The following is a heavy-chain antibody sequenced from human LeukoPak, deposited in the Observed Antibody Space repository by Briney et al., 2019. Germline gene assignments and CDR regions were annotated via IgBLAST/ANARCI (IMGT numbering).Heavy chain of an antibody. D-gene: IGHD4-17*01. CDR3: ARGHGDLFDY. Sequence: ASVKDSSKASGDTFTGYYMHWVRQAPGQGLEWMGWINHNSGGTNYAQKFQGRVTMTRDTSISTAYMELSRLRSDDTAVYYCARGHGDLFDYWGQGTLVTVSS. J-gene: IGHJ4*02. V-gene: IGHV1-2*02. CDR1: GDTFTGYY. CDR2: INHNSGGT.